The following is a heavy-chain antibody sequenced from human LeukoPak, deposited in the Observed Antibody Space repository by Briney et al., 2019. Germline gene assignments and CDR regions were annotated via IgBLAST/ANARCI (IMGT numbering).Heavy chain of an antibody. CDR3: ARDEAIVEWELLKIDY. D-gene: IGHD1-26*01. V-gene: IGHV1-46*01. Sequence: ASVKVSCKASGYTFTSYYMHWVRQAPGQGLEWMGIINPSGGSTSYAQKFQGRVTMTRDTSTSTVYMELSSLRSEDTAVYYCARDEAIVEWELLKIDYWGQGTLVTVSS. CDR2: INPSGGST. CDR1: GYTFTSYY. J-gene: IGHJ4*02.